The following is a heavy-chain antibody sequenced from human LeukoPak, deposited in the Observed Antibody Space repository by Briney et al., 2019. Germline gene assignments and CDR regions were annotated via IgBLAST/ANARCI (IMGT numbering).Heavy chain of an antibody. CDR1: GFTFSSYA. J-gene: IGHJ5*02. Sequence: PGGSLRLSCAASGFTFSSYAMHWVRRAPGKGLEWVAVISYDGSNKYYADSVKGRFTISRDNSKNTLYLQMNSLRAEDTAVYYCASTAAGTLGWFDPWGQGTLVTVSS. V-gene: IGHV3-30-3*01. CDR2: ISYDGSNK. D-gene: IGHD6-13*01. CDR3: ASTAAGTLGWFDP.